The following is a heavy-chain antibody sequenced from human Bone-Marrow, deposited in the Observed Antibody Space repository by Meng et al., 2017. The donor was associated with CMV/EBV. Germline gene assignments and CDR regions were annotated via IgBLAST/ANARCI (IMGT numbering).Heavy chain of an antibody. CDR3: ARHADVVVPATLFDY. D-gene: IGHD2-2*01. V-gene: IGHV4-39*01. Sequence: SETLSLTCTVSGGPISSSSYYWGWNRQPPGKGREWIGTIYYSASTNYNPPLKRRVTISVDTSKNQFSLKLSSVTAADTAVYYCARHADVVVPATLFDYWGQGTLVTVSS. CDR1: GGPISSSSYY. CDR2: IYYSAST. J-gene: IGHJ4*02.